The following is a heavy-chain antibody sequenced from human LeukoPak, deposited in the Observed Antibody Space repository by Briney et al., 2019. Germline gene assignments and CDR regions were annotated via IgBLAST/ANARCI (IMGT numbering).Heavy chain of an antibody. CDR3: ARGCSSTSCYWTFDY. CDR1: GFTFSSYW. CDR2: IKQDGSEK. D-gene: IGHD2-2*01. Sequence: GGSLRLSCAASGFTFSSYWMTWVRQAPGKGLEWVANIKQDGSEKYYVDSVKGRFTISRDNAKNLLYLQMNNLRAEDTAVYYCARGCSSTSCYWTFDYWGQGTLVTVSS. V-gene: IGHV3-7*01. J-gene: IGHJ4*02.